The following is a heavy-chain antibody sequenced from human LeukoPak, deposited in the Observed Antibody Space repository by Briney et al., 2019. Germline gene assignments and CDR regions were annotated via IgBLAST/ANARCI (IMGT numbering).Heavy chain of an antibody. V-gene: IGHV4-39*01. CDR2: FYYNGVT. CDR1: GGSISSSDYL. D-gene: IGHD3-16*01. J-gene: IGHJ5*02. CDR3: VRRIYVSRRIAP. Sequence: SETLSLTCTVSGGSISSSDYLWAWVRQPPGKGLEWIGDFYYNGVTSYAPPPPSRVTIPVDTSTYQFSLNLTSVPPADTAVYHSVRRIYVSRRIAPSGQGNLVTASS.